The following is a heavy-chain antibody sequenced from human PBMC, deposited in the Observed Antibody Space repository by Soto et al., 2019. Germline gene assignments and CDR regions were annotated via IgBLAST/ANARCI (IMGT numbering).Heavy chain of an antibody. CDR1: GFTFSSYA. Sequence: EVQLLESGGGLVQPGGSLRLSCAASGFTFSSYAMSWVRQAPGKGLEWVSGTGGSGGSTYYADPVKGRFPISRDNAKNTRYVEMNSLRAEDTAVYYCAKGGSGWGHFDYWGQGTLVTVSS. J-gene: IGHJ4*02. V-gene: IGHV3-23*01. D-gene: IGHD6-19*01. CDR2: TGGSGGST. CDR3: AKGGSGWGHFDY.